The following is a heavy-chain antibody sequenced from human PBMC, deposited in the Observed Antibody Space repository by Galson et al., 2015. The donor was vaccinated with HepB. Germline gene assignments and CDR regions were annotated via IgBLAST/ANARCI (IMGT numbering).Heavy chain of an antibody. V-gene: IGHV3-21*01. CDR1: EFTFSSYS. J-gene: IGHJ3*02. Sequence: SLRLSCAASEFTFSSYSMAWVRHAPGRGLEWVSSIGSSSKYIYYADSVKGRFTISRDNAKNSLYLQMNSLRGEDTAVYYCASPRDCSSPECFFGALDIWGQGTMVTVSS. CDR3: ASPRDCSSPECFFGALDI. CDR2: IGSSSKYI. D-gene: IGHD2-2*01.